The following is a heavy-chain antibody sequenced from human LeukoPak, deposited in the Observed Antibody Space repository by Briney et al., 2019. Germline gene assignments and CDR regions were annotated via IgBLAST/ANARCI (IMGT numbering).Heavy chain of an antibody. D-gene: IGHD3-22*01. Sequence: SETLSLTCTVAGGSISSGSYYWSWIRQPAGKGLEWIVRIYTSGSTNYNPSLKRRVTISVDTPKNQFSLKLSSVTAADTAVYFCARDLGFYYDSSGYYHHDAFDIWGQGTMVTVSS. CDR2: IYTSGST. CDR1: GGSISSGSYY. CDR3: ARDLGFYYDSSGYYHHDAFDI. J-gene: IGHJ3*02. V-gene: IGHV4-61*02.